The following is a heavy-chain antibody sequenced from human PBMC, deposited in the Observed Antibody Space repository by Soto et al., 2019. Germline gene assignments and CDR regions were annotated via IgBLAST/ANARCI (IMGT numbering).Heavy chain of an antibody. CDR2: MNPNSGNT. D-gene: IGHD2-15*01. CDR3: ARRVVVAATGGYYYYGMDV. CDR1: GYTFTSYD. V-gene: IGHV1-8*01. J-gene: IGHJ6*02. Sequence: QVQLVQSGAEVKKPGASVKVSCKASGYTFTSYDINWVRQATGQGLEWMGWMNPNSGNTGYAQKFQGRVTMTRNTXXTXAXXELSSLRSEDTAVYYCARRVVVAATGGYYYYGMDVWGQGTTVTVSS.